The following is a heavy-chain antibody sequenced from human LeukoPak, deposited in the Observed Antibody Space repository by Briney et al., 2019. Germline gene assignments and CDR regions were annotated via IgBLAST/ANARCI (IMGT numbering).Heavy chain of an antibody. D-gene: IGHD3-10*01. J-gene: IGHJ3*02. CDR3: ARRAMVRGVMNAFDI. Sequence: GGSLRLSCAASGFTFSDYYMSWLRQAPGKGLECVSYISSSSSYTNYADSVKGRFTISRDNAKNSLYLQMNSLRAEDTAVYYCARRAMVRGVMNAFDIWGQGTMVTVSS. V-gene: IGHV3-11*06. CDR2: ISSSSSYT. CDR1: GFTFSDYY.